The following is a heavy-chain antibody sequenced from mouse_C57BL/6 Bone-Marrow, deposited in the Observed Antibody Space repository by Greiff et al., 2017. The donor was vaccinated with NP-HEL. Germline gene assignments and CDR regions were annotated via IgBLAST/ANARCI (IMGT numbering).Heavy chain of an antibody. V-gene: IGHV7-3*01. CDR3: ARSLITTVVATDY. CDR2: IRNKANGYTT. D-gene: IGHD1-1*01. Sequence: EVQVVESGGGLVQPGGSLSLSCAASGFTFTDYYMSWVRQPPGKALEWLGFIRNKANGYTTEYSASVKGRFTISRDNSQSILYLQMNALRAEDSATYYCARSLITTVVATDYWGQGTTLTVSS. J-gene: IGHJ2*01. CDR1: GFTFTDYY.